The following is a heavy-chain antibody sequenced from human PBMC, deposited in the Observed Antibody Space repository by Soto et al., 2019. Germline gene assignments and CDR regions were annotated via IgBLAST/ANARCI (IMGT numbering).Heavy chain of an antibody. D-gene: IGHD6-6*01. CDR3: AREIGYSSSSDAMDV. J-gene: IGHJ6*02. Sequence: AGSLTLSCAASGFTFSRCSMNWVRQAPGKGLAWVSSISSSSSYIYYADSVKGRFTISRDNAKNSLYLQMNSLRAEDTAVNYCAREIGYSSSSDAMDVWGQGTTVTVSS. V-gene: IGHV3-21*01. CDR1: GFTFSRCS. CDR2: ISSSSSYI.